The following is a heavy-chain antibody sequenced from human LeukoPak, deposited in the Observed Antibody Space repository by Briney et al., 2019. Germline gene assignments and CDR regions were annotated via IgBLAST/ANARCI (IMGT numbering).Heavy chain of an antibody. CDR3: ARGVEPLAANTLAY. V-gene: IGHV3-53*01. CDR1: GFTVINNY. Sequence: GGSLRLSCAASGFTVINNYMTWVRQAPGKGLEWVSVIYSGGTTHYADSVKGRFTISRDNSKNTLYLEMNSLSPDDTAVYYCARGVEPLAANTLAYWGQGTLVTVSS. D-gene: IGHD1-14*01. J-gene: IGHJ4*02. CDR2: IYSGGTT.